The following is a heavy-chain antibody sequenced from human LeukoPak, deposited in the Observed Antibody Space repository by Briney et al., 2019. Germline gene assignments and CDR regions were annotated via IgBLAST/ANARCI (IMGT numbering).Heavy chain of an antibody. Sequence: GGSLRLSCAASGFTFSSYDMHWARQATGKGLEWVSAIGTAGDTYYPGSVKGRFTISRENAKNSLYLQMNSLRAGDTAVYYCARGLGPTIFGVVMPDYWGQGTLVTVSS. J-gene: IGHJ4*02. V-gene: IGHV3-13*01. CDR2: IGTAGDT. CDR1: GFTFSSYD. CDR3: ARGLGPTIFGVVMPDY. D-gene: IGHD3-3*01.